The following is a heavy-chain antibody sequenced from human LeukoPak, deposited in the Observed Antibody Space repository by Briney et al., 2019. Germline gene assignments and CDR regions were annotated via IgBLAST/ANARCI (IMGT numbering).Heavy chain of an antibody. J-gene: IGHJ6*02. V-gene: IGHV4-30-2*01. CDR2: ICHSGST. Sequence: PSQTLSLTCAVSGASISSGGYSWSWIRQPPGKGLEWIGYICHSGSTYYNPSLKSRVTISVDRSKNQFSLKLSSVTAADTAVYYCARDRLHYGMDVWGQGTTVTVSS. CDR1: GASISSGGYS. CDR3: ARDRLHYGMDV.